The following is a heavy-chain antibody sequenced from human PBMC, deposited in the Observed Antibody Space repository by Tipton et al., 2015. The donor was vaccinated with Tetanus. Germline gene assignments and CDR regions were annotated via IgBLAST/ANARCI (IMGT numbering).Heavy chain of an antibody. D-gene: IGHD3-9*01. CDR3: ERLAKKLRYFDWLYPGGRVVY. J-gene: IGHJ4*02. V-gene: IGHV4-34*01. Sequence: TLSLTCAVYGGSFSGYYWSWIRQPPGKGLEWIGEINHSGSTNYNPSLKSRVTISVDTSKNQFSLKLSSVTAADTAVYYCERLAKKLRYFDWLYPGGRVVYWGQGTLVTVSS. CDR2: INHSGST. CDR1: GGSFSGYY.